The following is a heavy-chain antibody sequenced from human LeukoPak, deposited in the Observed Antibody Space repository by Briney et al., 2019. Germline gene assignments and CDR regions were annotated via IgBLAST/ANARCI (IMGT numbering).Heavy chain of an antibody. CDR1: GGSISSYY. CDR2: MYYSGST. D-gene: IGHD6-13*01. Sequence: SETLSLTCTVSGGSISSYYWSWIRQPPGKGLEWIGYMYYSGSTNYNPSLKSRVTISVDTSKNQFSLKLSSVTAADTAVYYCARGKGPAAGIDYWGQGTLVTVSS. J-gene: IGHJ4*02. CDR3: ARGKGPAAGIDY. V-gene: IGHV4-59*01.